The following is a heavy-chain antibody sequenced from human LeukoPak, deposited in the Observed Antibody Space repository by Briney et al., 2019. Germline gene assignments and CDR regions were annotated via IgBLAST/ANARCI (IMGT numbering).Heavy chain of an antibody. CDR1: GGSISSGDYY. D-gene: IGHD5-18*01. Sequence: SETLSLTCTVSGGSISSGDYYWSWIRQPPGKGQEWIGYIYYSGSTYYNPSLKSRVTISVDTSKNQFSLKLSSVTAADTAVYYCASSIDTAMVAYYFDYWGQGTLVTVSS. V-gene: IGHV4-30-4*01. CDR3: ASSIDTAMVAYYFDY. J-gene: IGHJ4*02. CDR2: IYYSGST.